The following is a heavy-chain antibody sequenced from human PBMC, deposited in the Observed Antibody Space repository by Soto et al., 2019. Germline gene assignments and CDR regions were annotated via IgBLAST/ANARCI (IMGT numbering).Heavy chain of an antibody. J-gene: IGHJ3*02. D-gene: IGHD5-12*01. Sequence: GSLRLSCAASGFTVSSNYMSWVRQAPGKGLEWVSVIYSGGSTYYADSVKGRFTISRDNSKNTLYLQMNSLRAEDTAVYYCALDGYNSGDHDAFDIWGQGTMVTVSS. CDR3: ALDGYNSGDHDAFDI. CDR1: GFTVSSNY. V-gene: IGHV3-53*01. CDR2: IYSGGST.